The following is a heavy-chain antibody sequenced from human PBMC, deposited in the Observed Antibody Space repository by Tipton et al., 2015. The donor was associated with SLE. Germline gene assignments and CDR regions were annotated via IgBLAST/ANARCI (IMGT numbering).Heavy chain of an antibody. J-gene: IGHJ2*01. CDR2: IYDSGSA. CDR3: ARGVRIAVVKGWYFDL. Sequence: TLSLTCTVSGGSITAHYWSWVRQPPGKGLEWIGYIYDSGSAIYNTSLRSRATISVDASKEQFSLKLNSVTAADTAVYYCARGVRIAVVKGWYFDLWGRGTLVTVSS. CDR1: GGSITAHY. V-gene: IGHV4-59*11. D-gene: IGHD6-19*01.